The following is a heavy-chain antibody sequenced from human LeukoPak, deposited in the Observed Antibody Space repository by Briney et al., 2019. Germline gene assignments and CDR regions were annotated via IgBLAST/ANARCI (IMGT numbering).Heavy chain of an antibody. D-gene: IGHD2/OR15-2a*01. CDR2: IYHNGKS. CDR3: ARGETYDERLLSLDY. Sequence: SETLSLTCAVSGGSISSSNWWTWVRQPPGKGLEWIAEIYHNGKSNYHPSLKSRVTISLDKSKNQFSLKVPSVTAADTAVYYCARGETYDERLLSLDYWGQGTLVIVSS. CDR1: GGSISSSNW. V-gene: IGHV4-4*02. J-gene: IGHJ4*02.